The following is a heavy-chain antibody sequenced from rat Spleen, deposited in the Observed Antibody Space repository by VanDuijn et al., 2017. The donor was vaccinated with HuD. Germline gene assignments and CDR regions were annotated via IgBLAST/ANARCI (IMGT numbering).Heavy chain of an antibody. CDR3: TRYYQGYVMDA. J-gene: IGHJ4*01. CDR1: GFTFSGYW. Sequence: EVQLVETGGGLVQPGRSLKLSCVASGFTFSGYWMYWIRQAPKNGLEWVASINWGGSSTYYPDNVKGRFTISRDNAKNALYLQMNNLRSEDTAIYYCTRYYQGYVMDAWGQGASVTVSS. D-gene: IGHD1-4*01. CDR2: INWGGSST. V-gene: IGHV5-58*01.